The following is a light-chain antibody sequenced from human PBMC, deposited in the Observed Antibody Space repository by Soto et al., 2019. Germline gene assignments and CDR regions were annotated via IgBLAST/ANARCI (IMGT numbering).Light chain of an antibody. Sequence: THMTQSPASLSASTAQTVPITCQASQNINNYLNWYQQKPGRAPKLLIYDASNLEGGVPSRFRGSGSGTDFTFTISSLQPEDSATYYCQQYFHHSFTFGLGITADLK. CDR1: QNINNY. J-gene: IGKJ3*01. CDR2: DAS. V-gene: IGKV1-33*01. CDR3: QQYFHHSFT.